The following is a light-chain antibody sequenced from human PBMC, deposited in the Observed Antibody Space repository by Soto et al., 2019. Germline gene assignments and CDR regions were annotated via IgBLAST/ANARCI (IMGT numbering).Light chain of an antibody. Sequence: EIVLTQSPGTLSLFAGERATLSCRATQSVTSNYLAWYQQKPGQAPRLLIYIASRRATGIPDRFSGSGSGTDFTITISRLEPEDSAVYYCQQYGSSPWTFGQGTKVEIK. CDR1: QSVTSNY. CDR3: QQYGSSPWT. CDR2: IAS. J-gene: IGKJ1*01. V-gene: IGKV3-20*01.